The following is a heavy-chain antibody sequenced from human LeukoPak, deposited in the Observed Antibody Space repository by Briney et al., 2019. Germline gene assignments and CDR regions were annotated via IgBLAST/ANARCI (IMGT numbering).Heavy chain of an antibody. CDR2: IYYSGRA. V-gene: IGHV4-39*01. Sequence: SETLSLTCTVSGGSISSTNCYWGWVRQSPGKGLEWIGTIYYSGRAYYNPSLKSRVAISVDTSENRFSLTLTSVTAADTAVYCARHDGWHLGDLSFIPGAFFDFWGQGTLVAVSS. J-gene: IGHJ4*02. CDR1: GGSISSTNCY. D-gene: IGHD3-16*02. CDR3: ARHDGWHLGDLSFIPGAFFDF.